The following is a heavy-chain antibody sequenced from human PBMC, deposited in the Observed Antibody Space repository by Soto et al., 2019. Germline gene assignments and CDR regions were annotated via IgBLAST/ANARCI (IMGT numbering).Heavy chain of an antibody. CDR1: AFTFSSYA. V-gene: IGHV3-23*01. J-gene: IGHJ4*02. D-gene: IGHD1-26*01. CDR2: ISGSGGST. Sequence: EVQLLESGGGLVQPGGSLRLSCAASAFTFSSYAMRWVRQAPVKGLEWVSAISGSGGSTYYADSVKGRFTISRDNSKNTLYLQMNSLRAEDTAVYYFARRGSGSYYDYWGQGTLVTVSS. CDR3: ARRGSGSYYDY.